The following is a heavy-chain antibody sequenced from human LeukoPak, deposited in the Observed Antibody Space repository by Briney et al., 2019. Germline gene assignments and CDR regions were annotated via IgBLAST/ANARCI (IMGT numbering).Heavy chain of an antibody. Sequence: GGSLRLSCAASGFTFSSYAMSWVRQAPGKGLEWVSYISSSSSTIYYADSVEGRFTISRDNAKNSLYLQMNSLRAEDTAVYYCAATMVRGVIGWGQGTLVTVSS. J-gene: IGHJ4*02. CDR2: ISSSSSTI. D-gene: IGHD3-10*01. CDR1: GFTFSSYA. CDR3: AATMVRGVIG. V-gene: IGHV3-48*01.